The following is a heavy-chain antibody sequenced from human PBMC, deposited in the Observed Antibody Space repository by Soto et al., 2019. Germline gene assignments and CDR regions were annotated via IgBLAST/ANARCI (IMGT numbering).Heavy chain of an antibody. V-gene: IGHV4-34*01. CDR2: INDSGST. CDR1: GGSFSGYY. Sequence: QVQLQQWGAGLLKPSETLSLTCAVYGGSFSGYYWSWIRQTPGKGLEWIGEINDSGSTNHNPSLKSLVAILVDMAKNQFPLKLSSVTAADTAVYYCARGLFAVFGELSRRGGYYYYMDVGGKGTTVTVS. D-gene: IGHD3-10*02. J-gene: IGHJ6*03. CDR3: ARGLFAVFGELSRRGGYYYYMDV.